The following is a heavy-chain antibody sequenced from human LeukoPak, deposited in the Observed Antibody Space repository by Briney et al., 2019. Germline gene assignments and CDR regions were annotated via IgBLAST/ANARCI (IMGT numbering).Heavy chain of an antibody. CDR1: RFSFSNSA. CDR2: ISFDGSND. J-gene: IGHJ2*01. D-gene: IGHD3-10*02. V-gene: IGHV3-30*03. CDR3: ARNGPVRHYYFDL. Sequence: GGSLRLSCAASRFSFSNSAMHWVRQAPGKGLEWVAVISFDGSNDYYADSVKGRFTISRDNSKNTVHLQMNSLRAKDTAVYYCARNGPVRHYYFDLWGCGTLVTVSS.